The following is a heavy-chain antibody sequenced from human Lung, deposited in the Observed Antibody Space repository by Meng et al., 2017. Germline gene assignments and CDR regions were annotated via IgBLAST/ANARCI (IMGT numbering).Heavy chain of an antibody. D-gene: IGHD6-6*01. V-gene: IGHV1-69*12. CDR3: ARKGYSSSSGNDY. J-gene: IGHJ4*02. Sequence: QVQLVKSGREVKRPGAWGKVSCKASGRTFSSYAISWVRQAPGQGLEWMGGIIPIFGTANYAQKFQGRVTITADESTSTAYMELSSLRSEDTAVYYCARKGYSSSSGNDYWGQGTLVTVSS. CDR1: GRTFSSYA. CDR2: IIPIFGTA.